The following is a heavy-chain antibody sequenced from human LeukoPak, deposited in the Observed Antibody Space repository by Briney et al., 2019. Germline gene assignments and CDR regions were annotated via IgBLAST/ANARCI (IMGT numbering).Heavy chain of an antibody. CDR2: ISGSGGST. CDR1: GFTFSSYA. Sequence: GGSLRLSCAASGFTFSSYAMSWVRQAPGKGLEWVTVISGSGGSTYYADSVKGRFTISRDNSKNTLYLQMNSLRAEDTAVYYCARVRGVRGVIGAFDIRGQGTMVTVSS. D-gene: IGHD3-10*01. V-gene: IGHV3-23*01. CDR3: ARVRGVRGVIGAFDI. J-gene: IGHJ3*02.